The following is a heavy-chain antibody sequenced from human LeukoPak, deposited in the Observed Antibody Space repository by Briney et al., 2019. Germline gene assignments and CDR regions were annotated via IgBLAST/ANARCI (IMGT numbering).Heavy chain of an antibody. J-gene: IGHJ4*02. V-gene: IGHV1-69*04. CDR2: IIPILGIA. D-gene: IGHD6-13*01. CDR1: GGTFSSYA. CDR3: ARAPPMGGQQLVHNYFDY. Sequence: ASVKVSCKASGGTFSSYAISWVRQAPGQGLEWMGRIIPILGIANYAQKFQGRVTITADKSTSTAYMELSSLRSEDTAVYYCARAPPMGGQQLVHNYFDYWGQGTLVTVSS.